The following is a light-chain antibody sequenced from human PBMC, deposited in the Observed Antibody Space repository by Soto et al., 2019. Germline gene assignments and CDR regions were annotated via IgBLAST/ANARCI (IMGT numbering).Light chain of an antibody. CDR1: NIGSKN. J-gene: IGLJ1*01. V-gene: IGLV3-9*01. CDR3: QVWDSSTAV. CDR2: RDN. Sequence: SYELTQPLSVSVALGQTARITCGGNNIGSKNVHWYQQKPGQAPVLVIYRDNNRPSGIPERFSGSNSGNTATLTISRTQAGDEADYYCQVWDSSTAVFGTGTKLTVL.